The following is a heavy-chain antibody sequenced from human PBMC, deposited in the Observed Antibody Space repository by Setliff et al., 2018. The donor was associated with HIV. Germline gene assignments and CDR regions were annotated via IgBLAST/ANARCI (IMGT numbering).Heavy chain of an antibody. Sequence: PGGSLRLSCAASEFPFSSYGMYWVRQAPGKGLEWVAAIWYDGSGKYYADSVKGRFTISRDNSKNTLYLQMNSLRAEDTAVYYCVTVGDYDSSGYYRYWGQGTLVTVSS. V-gene: IGHV3-33*07. CDR3: VTVGDYDSSGYYRY. D-gene: IGHD3-22*01. J-gene: IGHJ4*02. CDR1: EFPFSSYG. CDR2: IWYDGSGK.